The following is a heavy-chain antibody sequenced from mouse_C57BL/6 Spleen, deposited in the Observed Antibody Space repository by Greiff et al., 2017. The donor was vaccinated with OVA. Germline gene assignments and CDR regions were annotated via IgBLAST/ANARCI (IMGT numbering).Heavy chain of an antibody. CDR2: IHPNSGST. V-gene: IGHV1-64*01. D-gene: IGHD1-1*01. CDR3: HYYGSSPDY. CDR1: GYTFTSYW. J-gene: IGHJ2*01. Sequence: QVQLQQPGAELVKPGASVKLSCKASGYTFTSYWMHWVKQRPGQGLEWIGMIHPNSGSTNYNEKFKSKATLSVDKSSSTAYMQLSSLTSEDSAVYYCHYYGSSPDYWGQGTTLTVSS.